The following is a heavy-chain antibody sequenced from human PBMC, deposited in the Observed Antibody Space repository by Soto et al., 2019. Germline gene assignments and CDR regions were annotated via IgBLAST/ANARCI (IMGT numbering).Heavy chain of an antibody. CDR1: GFIFRRYW. J-gene: IGHJ4*02. CDR2: IKLDGREK. V-gene: IGHV3-7*01. Sequence: PGGSLRLSCSASGFIFRRYWMAWVRQAPGKGLEWVATIKLDGREKNYLDSVQGRFTISRDDAENSMSLQMSSLRGEDTAVYFCVRELYGSGRSDYWGLATTVTV. D-gene: IGHD3-10*01. CDR3: VRELYGSGRSDY.